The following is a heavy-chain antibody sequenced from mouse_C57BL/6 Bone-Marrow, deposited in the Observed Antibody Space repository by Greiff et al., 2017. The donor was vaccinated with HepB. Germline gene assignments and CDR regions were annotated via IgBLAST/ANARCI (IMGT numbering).Heavy chain of an antibody. Sequence: VQLQQSGAELARPGASVKLSCKASGYTFTSYGISWVKQRTGQGLGWIGEIYPRSGNTYYNEKFKGKATLTADKSSSTAYMELRSLTSEDSAVYFCAREVTGTRDYWGQGTTLTVSS. CDR3: AREVTGTRDY. CDR2: IYPRSGNT. V-gene: IGHV1-81*01. CDR1: GYTFTSYG. D-gene: IGHD4-1*01. J-gene: IGHJ2*01.